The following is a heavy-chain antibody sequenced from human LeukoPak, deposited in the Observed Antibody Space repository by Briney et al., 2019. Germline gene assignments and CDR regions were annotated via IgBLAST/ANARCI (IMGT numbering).Heavy chain of an antibody. CDR2: ISVYNGNT. CDR3: ARAGWYYYMDV. CDR1: GYTFTSYG. J-gene: IGHJ6*03. V-gene: IGHV1-18*01. Sequence: ASVKVSRKASGYTFTSYGISWVRQAPGQGLEWMGWISVYNGNTNYAQKFQGRGTMTTDTSTNTAYMEVRSLRSDDTAVYYCARAGWYYYMDVWGKGTTVTVSS.